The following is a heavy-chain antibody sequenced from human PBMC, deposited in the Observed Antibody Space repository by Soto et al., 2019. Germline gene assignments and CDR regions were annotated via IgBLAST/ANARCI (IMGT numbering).Heavy chain of an antibody. CDR2: IIPIIATA. CDR3: AGTYDTSGDYPYYFDY. V-gene: IGHV1-69*13. D-gene: IGHD3-22*01. J-gene: IGHJ4*02. Sequence: AASVKVSCKASGGNFIDYAFSWVRQAPGQGLEWMGGIIPIIATADYAQKFQGRVTITADESTRTAYMEVTSLTSEDTAVYFCAGTYDTSGDYPYYFDYWGQGTPVTVSS. CDR1: GGNFIDYA.